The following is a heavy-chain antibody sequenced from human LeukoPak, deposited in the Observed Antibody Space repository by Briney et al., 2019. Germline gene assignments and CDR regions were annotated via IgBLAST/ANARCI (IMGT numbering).Heavy chain of an antibody. Sequence: GGSLRLSCAASGFTFSNYWMTWVRQAPGKGLEWVATIKQDGSEIYYVDSVRGRFTISRDNAKNSLYLQMNSLRAEDTAVYYCAREGVGISYYFDYWGQGTLVTVSS. CDR2: IKQDGSEI. D-gene: IGHD2-21*01. CDR3: AREGVGISYYFDY. CDR1: GFTFSNYW. J-gene: IGHJ4*02. V-gene: IGHV3-7*01.